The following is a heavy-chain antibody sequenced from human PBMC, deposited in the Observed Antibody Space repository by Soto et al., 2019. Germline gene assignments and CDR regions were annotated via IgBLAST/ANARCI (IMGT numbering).Heavy chain of an antibody. V-gene: IGHV5-51*01. CDR1: GYPFSDYW. Sequence: GESLKISCQGFGYPFSDYWIGWVRQMPGKGLDWLGFIYPGDSNAIYSPSFQGQVTMSADKSIRTASLQMNSLRAEDTAVYYCARDLGSSWYPEYFQHWGQGTLVTVSS. J-gene: IGHJ1*01. CDR2: IYPGDSNA. D-gene: IGHD6-13*01. CDR3: ARDLGSSWYPEYFQH.